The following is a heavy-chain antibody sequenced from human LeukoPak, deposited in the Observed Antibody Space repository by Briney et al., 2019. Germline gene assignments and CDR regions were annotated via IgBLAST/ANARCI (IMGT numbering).Heavy chain of an antibody. CDR1: GFTFDDYT. CDR3: AKAVPGPLDY. CDR2: ISWDGGST. D-gene: IGHD1-14*01. J-gene: IGHJ4*02. V-gene: IGHV3-43*01. Sequence: GESLRLSCAASGFTFDDYTMHWVRQAPGKGLEWVSLISWDGGSTYYADSVKGRFTISRDNSKNSLYLQMNSLRTEDTALYYCAKAVPGPLDYWGQGTLVTVSS.